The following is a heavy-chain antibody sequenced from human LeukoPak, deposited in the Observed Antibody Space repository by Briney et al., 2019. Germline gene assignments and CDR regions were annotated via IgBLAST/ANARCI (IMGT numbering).Heavy chain of an antibody. CDR2: ISSSSYI. D-gene: IGHD3-16*01. Sequence: GGSLRLSCAASGFTFSSYSMNWVRQAPGKGLEWVSSISSSSYIYYADSVKGRFTISRDNAKNSLYLQMNSLRAEGTAVYYCAKPGGTVGFDIWGQGTMVTVSS. CDR3: AKPGGTVGFDI. V-gene: IGHV3-21*01. J-gene: IGHJ3*02. CDR1: GFTFSSYS.